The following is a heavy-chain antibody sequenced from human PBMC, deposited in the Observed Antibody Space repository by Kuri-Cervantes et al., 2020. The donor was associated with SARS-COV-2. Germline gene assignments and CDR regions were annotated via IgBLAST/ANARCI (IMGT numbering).Heavy chain of an antibody. J-gene: IGHJ4*02. Sequence: GRSLKISCAASGFTFSSYSMNWVRQAPGKGLEWVSSISSSSSYIYYADSVKGRFTISRDNAKNSLYLQMNSLRAEDTAVYYCASEYRIAAAGMSFDYWGQGTLVTVSS. D-gene: IGHD6-13*01. CDR2: ISSSSSYI. CDR3: ASEYRIAAAGMSFDY. CDR1: GFTFSSYS. V-gene: IGHV3-21*01.